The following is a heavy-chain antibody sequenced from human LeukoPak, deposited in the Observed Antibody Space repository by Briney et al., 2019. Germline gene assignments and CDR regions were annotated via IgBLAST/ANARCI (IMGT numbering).Heavy chain of an antibody. Sequence: SETLSLTCTVSGGSISSYYWSWIRQPPGKGLEWIGYIYYSGSTNYNPSLKSRVTISVDTSKNQFSLKLSSVTAADTAVYYCARGDRRDCSSTSCYSVPDYWGQGTLVTVSS. D-gene: IGHD2-2*02. J-gene: IGHJ4*02. CDR3: ARGDRRDCSSTSCYSVPDY. CDR1: GGSISSYY. V-gene: IGHV4-59*01. CDR2: IYYSGST.